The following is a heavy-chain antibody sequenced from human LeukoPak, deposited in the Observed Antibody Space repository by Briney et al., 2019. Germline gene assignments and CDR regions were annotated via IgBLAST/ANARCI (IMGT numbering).Heavy chain of an antibody. CDR1: GYTFTGYY. V-gene: IGHV1-2*02. CDR2: INPNSGGT. D-gene: IGHD3-22*01. Sequence: ASVKVSCKASGYTFTGYYMHWVRQAPGQGLEWMGWINPNSGGTNYAQKFQGRVTMTRDTSISTAYMELSRLRSDDTAVYYCARDRGKYYYDSSGYYRYDYWGQGTLVTVSS. J-gene: IGHJ4*02. CDR3: ARDRGKYYYDSSGYYRYDY.